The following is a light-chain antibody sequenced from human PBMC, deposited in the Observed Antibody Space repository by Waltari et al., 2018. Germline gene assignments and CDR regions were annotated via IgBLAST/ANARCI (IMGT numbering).Light chain of an antibody. CDR1: GSAVGASDY. Sequence: QSALTQPASVSGSPGQSITISCSGVGSAVGASDYVSWHQHHPGKAPQVIIYDVTTPPPGVSVRFSASKSANTASLTIARLQPEDEADYYCFSQTLDGLVLFGGGTRLTVL. V-gene: IGLV2-14*03. CDR2: DVT. J-gene: IGLJ2*01. CDR3: FSQTLDGLVL.